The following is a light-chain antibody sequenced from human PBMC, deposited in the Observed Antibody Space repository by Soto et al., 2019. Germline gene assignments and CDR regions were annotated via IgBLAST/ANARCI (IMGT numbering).Light chain of an antibody. V-gene: IGKV3-11*01. CDR2: DAS. Sequence: EIVLTQSPATLSLSPGERATLSCRASQSVSSYLAWYQQKPGQAPRLLIYDASNRATGIPARFSGSGSGTDFTLTISSLEPEDFAVYHCQQRSNFRITFGQGTRLEIK. CDR1: QSVSSY. CDR3: QQRSNFRIT. J-gene: IGKJ5*01.